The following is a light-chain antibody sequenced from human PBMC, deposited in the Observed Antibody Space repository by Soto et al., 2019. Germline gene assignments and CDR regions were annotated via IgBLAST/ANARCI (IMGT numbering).Light chain of an antibody. CDR3: QQANSFPPT. V-gene: IGKV1-12*01. CDR1: QDIRSW. Sequence: DLQMTQSPSSVSASVGDRVTITCRASQDIRSWLAWYQQRPGKAPKLLIYAASSLQSGVPSRFSGSGSGTDYTLTISSLQPEDFATYFCQQANSFPPTFGPGTKVDIK. CDR2: AAS. J-gene: IGKJ3*01.